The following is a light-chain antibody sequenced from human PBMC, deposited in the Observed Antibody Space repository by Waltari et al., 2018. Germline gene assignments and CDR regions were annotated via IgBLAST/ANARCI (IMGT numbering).Light chain of an antibody. Sequence: SALTQPRSVSGSPGQSVTLSCTGSNNDVGGYNSVSWYQHHPGKAPNLMMYDVTKRPSGVPDRFSGSKSGNTASLTISGLQADDEADYYCCSYAGSYTFIIFGGGTKLTVL. J-gene: IGLJ2*01. CDR1: NNDVGGYNS. CDR3: CSYAGSYTFII. CDR2: DVT. V-gene: IGLV2-11*01.